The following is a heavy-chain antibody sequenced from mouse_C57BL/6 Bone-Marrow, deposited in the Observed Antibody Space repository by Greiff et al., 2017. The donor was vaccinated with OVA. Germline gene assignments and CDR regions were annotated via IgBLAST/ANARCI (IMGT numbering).Heavy chain of an antibody. CDR1: GFTFSSYG. CDR2: ISSGGSYT. J-gene: IGHJ1*03. Sequence: EVQVVESGGDLVKPGGSLKLSCAASGFTFSSYGMSWVRQTPDKRLEWVATISSGGSYTYYPDSVKGRFTISRDNAKNTLYLQMSSLKSEDTAMYYCARLPSVVATFRRYFDVWGTGTTVTVSS. V-gene: IGHV5-6*01. CDR3: ARLPSVVATFRRYFDV. D-gene: IGHD1-1*01.